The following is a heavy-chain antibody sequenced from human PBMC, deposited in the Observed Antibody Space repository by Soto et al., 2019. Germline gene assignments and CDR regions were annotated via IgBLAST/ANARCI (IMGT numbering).Heavy chain of an antibody. Sequence: QVQLVQSGAEVKKPGASVKVSCKASGYTFTGYYMHWVRQAPGQGPEWMGWINPNSGGTNYAQKFQGRVTMTRDTSISTAYMELSRLRSDDTAVYYCARDPHYYGDYDYFDYWGQGTLVTVSS. J-gene: IGHJ4*02. V-gene: IGHV1-2*02. CDR3: ARDPHYYGDYDYFDY. CDR2: INPNSGGT. D-gene: IGHD4-17*01. CDR1: GYTFTGYY.